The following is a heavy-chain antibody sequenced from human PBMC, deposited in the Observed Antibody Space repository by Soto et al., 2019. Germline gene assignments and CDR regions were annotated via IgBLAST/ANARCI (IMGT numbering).Heavy chain of an antibody. D-gene: IGHD6-19*01. CDR3: AREGSSGLLNVYYYYGMDV. V-gene: IGHV1-18*01. CDR2: ISAYNGNT. Sequence: QVQLVQSGAEVKKPGASVKVSCKASGYTFTSYGISWVRQAPGQGLEWMGWISAYNGNTNYAQKLQGRVTMTTDTXXSXAXXDLRSLRSDDTAVYYCAREGSSGLLNVYYYYGMDVWGQGTTVTVSS. CDR1: GYTFTSYG. J-gene: IGHJ6*02.